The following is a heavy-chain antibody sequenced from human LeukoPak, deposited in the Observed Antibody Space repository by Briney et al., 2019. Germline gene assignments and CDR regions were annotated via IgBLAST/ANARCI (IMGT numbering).Heavy chain of an antibody. CDR3: ARGQFWSGYSI. J-gene: IGHJ4*02. CDR2: IYYSGST. D-gene: IGHD3-3*02. CDR1: GGSISSGDYY. Sequence: SETLSLTCTVSGGSISSGDYYWSWIRQPPGKGLEWIGYIYYSGSTYYNPSLKSRVTISVDTSKNQFSLRLSSVTAADTAVYYCARGQFWSGYSIWGQGTLVTVSS. V-gene: IGHV4-30-4*08.